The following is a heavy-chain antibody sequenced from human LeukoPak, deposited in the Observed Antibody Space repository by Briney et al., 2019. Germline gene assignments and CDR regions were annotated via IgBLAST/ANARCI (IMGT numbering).Heavy chain of an antibody. CDR3: ARDFRDGQIRFSDY. D-gene: IGHD5-24*01. CDR2: IYYSGST. CDR1: GGSISSYY. J-gene: IGHJ4*02. Sequence: SETLSLTCTVSGGSISSYYWSWIRQPPGKGLEWIGYIYYSGSTNYNPSLKSRVTISVDTSKNQFSLKLSSVTAADTAVDYCARDFRDGQIRFSDYWGQGTLVTVSS. V-gene: IGHV4-59*01.